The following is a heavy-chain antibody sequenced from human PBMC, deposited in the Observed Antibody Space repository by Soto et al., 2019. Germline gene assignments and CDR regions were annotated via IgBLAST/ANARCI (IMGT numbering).Heavy chain of an antibody. J-gene: IGHJ6*02. Sequence: EVHLVESGGGLVQPGGSLRLSCAASGFTFSSYWMSWVRQTPGKGLEWVANIKQDGSEKSYVDSVRGRFSISRDNARNSLSLEMNSQRAEDRAVYYYALLLDYYGMDVWGLGTTVMVSS. V-gene: IGHV3-7*01. CDR2: IKQDGSEK. CDR1: GFTFSSYW. CDR3: ALLLDYYGMDV.